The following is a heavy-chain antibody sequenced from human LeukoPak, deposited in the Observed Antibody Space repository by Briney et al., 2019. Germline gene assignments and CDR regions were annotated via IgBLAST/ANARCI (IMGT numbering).Heavy chain of an antibody. D-gene: IGHD2-8*01. CDR1: GFTFSSYA. CDR2: ISGSGGST. CDR3: AKDQGIVLMVYARDFDY. Sequence: PGGSLRLSCAASGFTFSSYAMSWVRQAPGKGLEWVSAISGSGGSTYYADSVKGRFTISRDNSKNTLYLQMNSLRAEDTAVYYCAKDQGIVLMVYARDFDYWGQGTLVTVSS. V-gene: IGHV3-23*01. J-gene: IGHJ4*02.